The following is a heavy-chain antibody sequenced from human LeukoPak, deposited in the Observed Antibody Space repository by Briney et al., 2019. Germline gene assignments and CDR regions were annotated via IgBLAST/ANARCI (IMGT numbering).Heavy chain of an antibody. V-gene: IGHV4-59*01. CDR3: ARQNNPWSHADG. Sequence: SETLSLTCTVSSDSISDYYWSWIRQSPGKGLEWIGDIYKSGSTNYNPSLKSRVTISIDTSNNQFSLKVRSVSAADTALYYCARQNNPWSHADGWGQRTLVTVSS. D-gene: IGHD2-8*02. J-gene: IGHJ4*02. CDR1: SDSISDYY. CDR2: IYKSGST.